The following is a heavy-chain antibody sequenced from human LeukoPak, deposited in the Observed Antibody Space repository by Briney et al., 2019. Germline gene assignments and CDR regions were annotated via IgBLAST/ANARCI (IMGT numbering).Heavy chain of an antibody. D-gene: IGHD4-11*01. J-gene: IGHJ4*02. CDR1: GGSISSSSYY. Sequence: SETLSLTCTVSGGSISSSSYYWGWIRQPPGKGLEWIGSIYYSGSTYYNPSLKSRVTISVDTSKNQFSLKLSSVTAADTAVYYCARLSPYSNYVDYWGQGTLVTVSS. V-gene: IGHV4-39*01. CDR2: IYYSGST. CDR3: ARLSPYSNYVDY.